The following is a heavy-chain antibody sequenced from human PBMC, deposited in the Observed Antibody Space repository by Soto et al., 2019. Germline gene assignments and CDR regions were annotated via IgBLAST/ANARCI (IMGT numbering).Heavy chain of an antibody. Sequence: GESLKISCKGSGYSFTSYWIGWVRQMPGKGLEWMGIIYLGDSDTRYSPSFQGQVTISADKSISTAYLQWSSPKASDTTMYYCASPSGYSGYDSYYYYGMDVWGQGTTVTVSS. CDR2: IYLGDSDT. CDR3: ASPSGYSGYDSYYYYGMDV. J-gene: IGHJ6*02. CDR1: GYSFTSYW. D-gene: IGHD5-12*01. V-gene: IGHV5-51*01.